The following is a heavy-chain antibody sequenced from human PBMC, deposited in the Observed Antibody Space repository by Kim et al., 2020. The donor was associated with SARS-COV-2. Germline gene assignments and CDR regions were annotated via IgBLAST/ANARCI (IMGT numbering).Heavy chain of an antibody. J-gene: IGHJ6*02. V-gene: IGHV1-3*01. CDR1: GYTFTTYA. D-gene: IGHD4-4*01. CDR2: INAGNGNT. CDR3: VHSKDPPEGDYNDGMDV. Sequence: ASVKVSCKASGYTFTTYAMHWVRQAPGQRLEWMGWINAGNGNTKYSQNFQGRVTITRDTSASTAYMELSSLRSEDTAVYYCVHSKDPPEGDYNDGMDVWGQGTTVTVSS.